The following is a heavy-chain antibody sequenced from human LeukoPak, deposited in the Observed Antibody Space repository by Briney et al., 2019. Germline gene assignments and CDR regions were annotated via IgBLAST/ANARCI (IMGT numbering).Heavy chain of an antibody. Sequence: GGSLRLSCAASGFTFSSYSMNWVRQAPGKGLVWVSYISGSSSIIYYADSVKGRFTISRDDAKNSLYLQMNSLRVEDTAVYYCARAKRNGFDIWGQGTLVTVSS. J-gene: IGHJ4*02. V-gene: IGHV3-48*01. CDR3: ARAKRNGFDI. CDR2: ISGSSSII. CDR1: GFTFSSYS. D-gene: IGHD2-8*01.